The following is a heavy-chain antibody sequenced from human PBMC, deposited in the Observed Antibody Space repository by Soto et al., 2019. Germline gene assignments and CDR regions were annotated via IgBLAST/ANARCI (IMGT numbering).Heavy chain of an antibody. CDR2: ITGSGSDT. V-gene: IGHV3-23*01. CDR3: AKLGSSSWSPHCYFDY. J-gene: IGHJ4*02. D-gene: IGHD2-2*01. CDR1: GFTFYNYA. Sequence: EVQVLESGGGLVQPGGSLRLSCAASGFTFYNYAMGWVRQAPGKGLEWVSAITGSGSDTYYVDSVKGRFTISRDNSENTLYLQMNSLRAEDTAIYYCAKLGSSSWSPHCYFDYWGQGTLVTVSS.